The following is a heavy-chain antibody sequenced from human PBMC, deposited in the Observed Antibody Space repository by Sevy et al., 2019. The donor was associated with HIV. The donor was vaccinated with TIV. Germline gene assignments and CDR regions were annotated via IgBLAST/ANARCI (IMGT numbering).Heavy chain of an antibody. D-gene: IGHD3-9*01. CDR3: ARERWDGLSGCWRDAFDV. Sequence: GGSLRLSCAASGFTFSSYGMSWVRQAPGKGLEWVANIKQDGSEKYYVDSVKGRFTISRDNAKNSLYLQMNSLRAEDTAVYCCARERWDGLSGCWRDAFDVWGQGTMVTVSS. CDR2: IKQDGSEK. J-gene: IGHJ3*01. V-gene: IGHV3-7*01. CDR1: GFTFSSYG.